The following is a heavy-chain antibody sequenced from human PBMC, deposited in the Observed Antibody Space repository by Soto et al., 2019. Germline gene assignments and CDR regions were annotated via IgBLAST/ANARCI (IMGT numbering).Heavy chain of an antibody. V-gene: IGHV5-51*01. D-gene: IGHD6-13*01. CDR2: IFPGDSDT. CDR3: ATGYTTGLDAFDI. Sequence: GESLKISCKGSGYNFANYWIGWVRQMPGKGLEWMGMIFPGDSDTKNSPSLQGQITMSVDKSDSSAYLQWRSLKASDTAMYYCATGYTTGLDAFDIWGQGTMVTVSS. J-gene: IGHJ3*02. CDR1: GYNFANYW.